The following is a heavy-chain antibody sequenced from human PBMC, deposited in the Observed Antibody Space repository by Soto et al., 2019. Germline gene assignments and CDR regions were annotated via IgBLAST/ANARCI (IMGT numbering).Heavy chain of an antibody. Sequence: SETLSLTCVVSGGSLSDYFWSWIRQPPGKALEWIGEINHLGSINYNPSLKSRVTISVDTSKNQFSLKLSSVTAADTAVYYCARDRVYYDSSGSFDPWGQGTLVTVSS. CDR2: INHLGSI. CDR3: ARDRVYYDSSGSFDP. CDR1: GGSLSDYF. D-gene: IGHD3-22*01. V-gene: IGHV4-34*01. J-gene: IGHJ5*02.